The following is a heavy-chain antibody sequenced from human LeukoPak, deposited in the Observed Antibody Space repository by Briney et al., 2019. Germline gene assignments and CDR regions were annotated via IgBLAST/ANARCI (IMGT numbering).Heavy chain of an antibody. CDR2: IYYSGST. V-gene: IGHV4-59*01. J-gene: IGHJ4*02. D-gene: IGHD2-8*01. CDR3: ARGGVSYYYGY. CDR1: GGSISSYY. Sequence: SETLSLTCTVSGGSISSYYWSWIRQPPGKGLEWIGYIYYSGSTNYNPSLKSRVTISVDTSKNQFSLKLSSVTAADTAVYYCARGGVSYYYGYWGQGTLVTVSS.